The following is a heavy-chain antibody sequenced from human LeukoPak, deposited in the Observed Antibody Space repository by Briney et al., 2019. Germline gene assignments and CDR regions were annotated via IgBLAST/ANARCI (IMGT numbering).Heavy chain of an antibody. Sequence: ASVKVSCKASGYTFTSYYMHWVRQAPGQGLEWMGIINPSGGSTSYAQKFQGRDTMTRDMSTSTVYMELSSLRSEDTAVYYCARDPSLATLDYWGQGTLVTVSS. CDR1: GYTFTSYY. J-gene: IGHJ4*02. V-gene: IGHV1-46*01. CDR2: INPSGGST. CDR3: ARDPSLATLDY.